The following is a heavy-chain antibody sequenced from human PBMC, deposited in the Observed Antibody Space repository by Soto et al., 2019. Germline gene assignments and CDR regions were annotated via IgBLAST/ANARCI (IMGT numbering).Heavy chain of an antibody. J-gene: IGHJ6*02. CDR1: GGSISSGDYY. CDR2: IYYSGST. D-gene: IGHD1-26*01. V-gene: IGHV4-30-4*01. CDR3: ARDHVVGYGMGV. Sequence: PSETLSLTCTVSGGSISSGDYYWSWIRQPPGKGLEWIGYIYYSGSTYYNPSLKSRVTISVDTSKNQFSLKLSSVTAADTAVYYCARDHVVGYGMGVWGQGTTVTVSS.